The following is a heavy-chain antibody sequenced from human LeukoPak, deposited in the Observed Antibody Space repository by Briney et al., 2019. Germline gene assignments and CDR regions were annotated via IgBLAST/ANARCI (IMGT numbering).Heavy chain of an antibody. CDR1: GFTFSSYA. CDR3: AKFYDILTGYFYY. V-gene: IGHV3-23*01. CDR2: LSGGGGST. J-gene: IGHJ4*02. Sequence: GGSLSPSCAVSGFTFSSYAISWVPQSPGKGLEWVSGLSGGGGSTYYAYYTDSVKGRFTTSRDNSKNTLYLEMNSLRAEDAAVYYCAKFYDILTGYFYYWGQGTLVTVSS. D-gene: IGHD3-9*01.